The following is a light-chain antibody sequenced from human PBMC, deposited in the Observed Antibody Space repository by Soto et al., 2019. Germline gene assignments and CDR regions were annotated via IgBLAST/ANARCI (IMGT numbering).Light chain of an antibody. Sequence: QSVLTQPASVSGSPGQSITISCTGTSSDVGGYNFVSWYQQHPGQATRLMIFDVNNRPAGVSTRFSGSKSGNTASLTISGLQAEDEADYYCCSYSGSNTIVVFGGGIKLTVL. CDR1: SSDVGGYNF. CDR3: CSYSGSNTIVV. J-gene: IGLJ2*01. CDR2: DVN. V-gene: IGLV2-14*03.